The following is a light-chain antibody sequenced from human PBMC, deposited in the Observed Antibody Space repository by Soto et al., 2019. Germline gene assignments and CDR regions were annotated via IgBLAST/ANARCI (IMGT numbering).Light chain of an antibody. J-gene: IGLJ3*02. CDR1: SSDVGAYNL. CDR2: EGT. CDR3: CSYAGSRTFV. V-gene: IGLV2-23*01. Sequence: QSALTQPASVSGSPGQSITVSCTGTSSDVGAYNLVSWYQQHPGKAPRLIIYEGTKLPSGISHLFSGSTSDNTASLTISVLRAEDEAHYHCCSYAGSRTFVFGGGTKVTGL.